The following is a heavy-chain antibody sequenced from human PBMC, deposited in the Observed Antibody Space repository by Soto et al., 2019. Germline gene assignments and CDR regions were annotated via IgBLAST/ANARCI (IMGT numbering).Heavy chain of an antibody. CDR3: ARIPYSSSWPAYYMDV. J-gene: IGHJ6*03. CDR2: ISSSSYI. CDR1: GFTFSSYS. Sequence: EVQLVESGGGLVKPGGSLRLSCAASGFTFSSYSMNWVRQAPGKGLEWVSSISSSSYIYYADSVKGRFTISRDNAKNSLYLQMNSLRAEDTAVYYCARIPYSSSWPAYYMDVWGKGTTVTVSS. V-gene: IGHV3-21*01. D-gene: IGHD6-13*01.